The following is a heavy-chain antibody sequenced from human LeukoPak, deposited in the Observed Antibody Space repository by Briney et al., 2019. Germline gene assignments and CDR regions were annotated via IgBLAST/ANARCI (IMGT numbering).Heavy chain of an antibody. J-gene: IGHJ4*02. CDR3: ARINGYSYGYNDY. CDR2: ITWNSGST. Sequence: GGSLRLSCAASGFSFDDYAMHWVRQAPGKGLEWVSGITWNSGSTGYADSVKGRFTISRDNSKNTLYLQMNSLRAEDTAVYYCARINGYSYGYNDYWGQGTLVTVSS. V-gene: IGHV3-9*01. CDR1: GFSFDDYA. D-gene: IGHD5-18*01.